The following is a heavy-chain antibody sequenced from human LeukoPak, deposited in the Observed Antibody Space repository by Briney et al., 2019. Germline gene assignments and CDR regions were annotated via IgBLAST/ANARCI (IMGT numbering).Heavy chain of an antibody. J-gene: IGHJ4*02. Sequence: SETLSLTCAVYGGSFSGYYWGWIRQPPGNGREWIGEINHSGRTNYNPSLKSRVTISVDKSKNQFSLKLSSVTAADTAVYYCAGRLTPYYFDYWGQGTLVTVSS. V-gene: IGHV4-34*01. CDR1: GGSFSGYY. CDR2: INHSGRT. CDR3: AGRLTPYYFDY.